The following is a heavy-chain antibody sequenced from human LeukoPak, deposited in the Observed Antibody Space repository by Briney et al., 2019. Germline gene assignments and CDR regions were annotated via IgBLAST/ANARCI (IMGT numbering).Heavy chain of an antibody. D-gene: IGHD2-2*01. CDR3: AGGRTDIVVVPATLRNYYFDY. Sequence: SVKVSCKASGYTFTSYGISWVRQAPGQGLEWMGGIMPMFGEANYAQKFQGRVTTTADKATSTAYMELSSLRSEDTAVYYCAGGRTDIVVVPATLRNYYFDYWGQGTLVTVSS. J-gene: IGHJ4*02. CDR1: GYTFTSYG. CDR2: IMPMFGEA. V-gene: IGHV1-69*06.